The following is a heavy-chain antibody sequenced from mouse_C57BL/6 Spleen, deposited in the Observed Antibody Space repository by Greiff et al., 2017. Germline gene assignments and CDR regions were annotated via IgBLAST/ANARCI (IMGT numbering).Heavy chain of an antibody. Sequence: QVQLQQSGAELMKPGASVKLSCKATGYTFTGYWIEWVKQRPGHGLEWIGEILPGSGSTNYNEKFKGKATFTADTSSNTSYMQLSSLTTEDSAIYYCASPNPHCYGSSGFAYWGQGTLVTVAA. D-gene: IGHD1-1*01. CDR3: ASPNPHCYGSSGFAY. J-gene: IGHJ3*01. V-gene: IGHV1-9*01. CDR2: ILPGSGST. CDR1: GYTFTGYW.